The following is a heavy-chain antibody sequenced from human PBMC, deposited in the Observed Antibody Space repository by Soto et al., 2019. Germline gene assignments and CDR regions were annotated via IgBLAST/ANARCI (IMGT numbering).Heavy chain of an antibody. CDR2: TYFRSKWYS. J-gene: IGHJ5*02. CDR3: AKGDNLGPKTGYAFDP. V-gene: IGHV6-1*01. CDR1: EDSVSSHTAS. Sequence: PSQTLALTCAISEDSVSSHTASWNWIRQSPSSGLEWLGRTYFRSKWYSDYAVSVKSRIIINPDTSNNQFSLQLNSVTPEDTAVYFCAKGDNLGPKTGYAFDPWGQGIMVTVSS. D-gene: IGHD5-12*01.